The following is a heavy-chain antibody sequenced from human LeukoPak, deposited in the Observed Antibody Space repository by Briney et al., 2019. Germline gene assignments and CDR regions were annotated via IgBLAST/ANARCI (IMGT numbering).Heavy chain of an antibody. D-gene: IGHD3-22*01. Sequence: GGSLRLSCAASGFTFSSYSMHWVRQAPGKGLEWVALISYHGDNIYYADSVKGRFTISRDSSKNTLYLQMNSLRPEDTAVYYCAKSHPSDTSGWSNPYFDYWGQGTLVTVSS. V-gene: IGHV3-30*04. J-gene: IGHJ4*02. CDR2: ISYHGDNI. CDR1: GFTFSSYS. CDR3: AKSHPSDTSGWSNPYFDY.